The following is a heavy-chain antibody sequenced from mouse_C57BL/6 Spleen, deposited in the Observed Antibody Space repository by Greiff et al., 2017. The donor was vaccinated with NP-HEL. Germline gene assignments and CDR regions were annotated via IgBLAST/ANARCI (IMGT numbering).Heavy chain of an antibody. D-gene: IGHD1-1*01. V-gene: IGHV1-69*01. J-gene: IGHJ2*01. Sequence: QVQLQQSGAELVMPGASVKLSCKASGYTFTSYWMHWVKQRPGQGLEWIGEIDPSDSYTNYNQKFKGQSTLTVDKSSSTAYMQLICVTSVDSAVYYCASGGSSYGGYYFDYWGQGTTLTVSS. CDR2: IDPSDSYT. CDR1: GYTFTSYW. CDR3: ASGGSSYGGYYFDY.